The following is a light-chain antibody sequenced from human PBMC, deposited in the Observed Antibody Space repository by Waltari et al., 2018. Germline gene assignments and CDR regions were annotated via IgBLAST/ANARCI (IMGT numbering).Light chain of an antibody. J-gene: IGLJ3*02. V-gene: IGLV4-69*01. CDR1: SGHTSNV. CDR2: VNSDGSH. CDR3: QTGGHGTWV. Sequence: QLVLTQSPSASASLGASVRLTCTLSSGHTSNVIAWHQQQPEKGPRYLMKVNSDGSHTKGDGMPDRCAGSSSGAERYLTISRVQSEDEADYYCQTGGHGTWVFGGGTKLTVL.